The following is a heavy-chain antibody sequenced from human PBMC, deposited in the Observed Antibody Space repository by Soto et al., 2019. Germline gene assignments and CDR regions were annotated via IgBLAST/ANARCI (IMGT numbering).Heavy chain of an antibody. Sequence: GSLRLSCAASGFTFSSYSMNWVRQAPGKGLEWVSYISSSSSTIYYADSVKGRFTISRDNAKNSLYLQMNSLRDEDTAVYYCARETQIEYSSSLLDYWGQGTLVTVSS. CDR2: ISSSSSTI. CDR3: ARETQIEYSSSLLDY. J-gene: IGHJ4*02. CDR1: GFTFSSYS. V-gene: IGHV3-48*02. D-gene: IGHD6-6*01.